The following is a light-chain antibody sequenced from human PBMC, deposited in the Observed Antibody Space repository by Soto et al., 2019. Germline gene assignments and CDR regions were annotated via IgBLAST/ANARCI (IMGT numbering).Light chain of an antibody. CDR1: QSVSSSY. CDR3: QQYDNSPLT. J-gene: IGKJ4*01. Sequence: EIVLTQSPGTLSLSPGERATLSCRASQSVSSSYLAWYQQKPGQAPRLRIYGASSRATGIPDRFSGSGSGTDFTLTISRLEPEDFAVYYCQQYDNSPLTFGGGPKVEIK. CDR2: GAS. V-gene: IGKV3-20*01.